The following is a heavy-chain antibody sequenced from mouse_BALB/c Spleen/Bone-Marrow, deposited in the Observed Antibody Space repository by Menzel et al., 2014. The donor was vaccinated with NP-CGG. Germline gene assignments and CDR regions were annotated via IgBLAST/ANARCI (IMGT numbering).Heavy chain of an antibody. Sequence: EVQLVESGGGLVKPGGSLKLSCAASGFTFSSYAMSWVRQTPEKRLEWVASISSGGSTYYPDSVKGRFTISRDNARNILYLQMSSLRSEDTAMYYCAREGDGYDPAWFANWGQGTLVTVSA. CDR2: ISSGGST. D-gene: IGHD2-2*01. V-gene: IGHV5-6-5*01. CDR1: GFTFSSYA. J-gene: IGHJ3*01. CDR3: AREGDGYDPAWFAN.